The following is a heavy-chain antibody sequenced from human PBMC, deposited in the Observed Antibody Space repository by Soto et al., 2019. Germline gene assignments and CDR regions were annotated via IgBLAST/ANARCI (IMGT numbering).Heavy chain of an antibody. CDR3: AREMSDYDILTGYYNNWFDP. CDR1: GGTFSSYA. Sequence: SVKVSCKASGGTFSSYAISWVRQAPGQGLEWMGGIIPIFGTANYAQKFQGRVTITADKSTSTAYMELSSLRSEDTAVYYCAREMSDYDILTGYYNNWFDPWGQGTLVTVSS. J-gene: IGHJ5*02. D-gene: IGHD3-9*01. CDR2: IIPIFGTA. V-gene: IGHV1-69*06.